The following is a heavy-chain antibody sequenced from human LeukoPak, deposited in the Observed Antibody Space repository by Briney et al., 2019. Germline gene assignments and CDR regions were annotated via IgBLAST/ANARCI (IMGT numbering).Heavy chain of an antibody. D-gene: IGHD4-11*01. Sequence: PGGSLRLSCAASGFTVSSNYMSWVRQAPGKGLEWVSVIYSGGSTYYADSVKGRFTISRDNSKNTLYLQMNSLRAEDTAVYYCARGSVTTPYGMDVWGQGTTVTVSS. CDR2: IYSGGST. V-gene: IGHV3-66*01. CDR3: ARGSVTTPYGMDV. CDR1: GFTVSSNY. J-gene: IGHJ6*02.